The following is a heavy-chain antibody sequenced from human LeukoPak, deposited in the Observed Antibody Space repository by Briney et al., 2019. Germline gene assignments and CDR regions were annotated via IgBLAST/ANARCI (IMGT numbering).Heavy chain of an antibody. CDR2: IIPIFGTA. Sequence: SVKVSCKASGGTFSSYAISWVRQAPGQGLEWMGGIIPIFGTANYAQKFQGRVTITADEFTSTAYMELSSLRSEDTAVYYCARDPGYCSSTSCYAFDYWGQGTLVTVSS. D-gene: IGHD2-2*01. J-gene: IGHJ4*02. V-gene: IGHV1-69*01. CDR3: ARDPGYCSSTSCYAFDY. CDR1: GGTFSSYA.